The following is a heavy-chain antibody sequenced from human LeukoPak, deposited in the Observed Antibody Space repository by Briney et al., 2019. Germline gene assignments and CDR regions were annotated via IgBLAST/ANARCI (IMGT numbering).Heavy chain of an antibody. D-gene: IGHD6-19*01. CDR1: GFTFSSYA. J-gene: IGHJ5*01. CDR3: AKDQAGQSFNWFDS. CDR2: ISGSGGST. Sequence: PGGSLRLSCAASGFTFSSYAMSWVRQAPGKGLEWVSAISGSGGSTYCADSVKGRFTISRDNSKNTLYLQMNSLRAEDTAVYYCAKDQAGQSFNWFDSWGQGTLVTVSS. V-gene: IGHV3-23*01.